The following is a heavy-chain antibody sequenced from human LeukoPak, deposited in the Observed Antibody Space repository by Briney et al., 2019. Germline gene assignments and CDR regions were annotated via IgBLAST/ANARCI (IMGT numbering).Heavy chain of an antibody. J-gene: IGHJ4*02. Sequence: GGSLRLSCAASGCTFSSYWMSWVRQAPGKGLEWVANIKQDGSEKYYVDSVKGRFTISRDNAKNSLYLQMNSLRAEDTAVYYCARGMLVPVNWGQGTLVTVSS. CDR3: ARGMLVPVN. CDR1: GCTFSSYW. D-gene: IGHD2-2*01. V-gene: IGHV3-7*01. CDR2: IKQDGSEK.